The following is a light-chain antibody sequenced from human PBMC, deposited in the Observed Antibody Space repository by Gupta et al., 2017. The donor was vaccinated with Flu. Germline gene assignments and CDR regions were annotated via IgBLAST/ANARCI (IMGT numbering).Light chain of an antibody. CDR1: QDIRNY. Sequence: DIEMTQSPSSLSASVGDRVTITCQASQDIRNYLNWYQQKPGKAPKLLIYDASTLETGVASRVCGSGCGTDYSSLISSRQDEDVATYYYQKQDHLLFTFGRGTKVDIK. CDR3: QKQDHLLFT. J-gene: IGKJ3*01. V-gene: IGKV1-33*01. CDR2: DAS.